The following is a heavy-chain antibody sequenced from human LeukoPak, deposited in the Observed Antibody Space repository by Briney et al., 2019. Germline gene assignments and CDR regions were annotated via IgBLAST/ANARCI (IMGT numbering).Heavy chain of an antibody. V-gene: IGHV3-23*01. CDR2: ISGSGGST. CDR1: GFTFGDYA. D-gene: IGHD1-26*01. Sequence: GGSLRLSCTASGFTFGDYAMSWVRQAPGKGLEWVSAISGSGGSTYYADSVKGRFTISRDNSKNTLYLQMNSLRAEDTAVYYCAKGRGSYEGFDPWGQGTLVTVSS. J-gene: IGHJ5*02. CDR3: AKGRGSYEGFDP.